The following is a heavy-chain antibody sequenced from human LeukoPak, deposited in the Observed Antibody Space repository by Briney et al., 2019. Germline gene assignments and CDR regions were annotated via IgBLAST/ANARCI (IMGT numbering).Heavy chain of an antibody. V-gene: IGHV3-48*03. CDR3: ASVSYYYGSGSYPY. CDR2: ISSSGSTI. Sequence: GGSLRLSCADSGFTFSSYEMNCVCEAPGEGLERGSYISSSGSTIYYADAVKGRFTISRDNAKNSLYLQMNSLRAEDTAVYYCASVSYYYGSGSYPYWGQGTLVTVSS. J-gene: IGHJ4*02. CDR1: GFTFSSYE. D-gene: IGHD3-10*01.